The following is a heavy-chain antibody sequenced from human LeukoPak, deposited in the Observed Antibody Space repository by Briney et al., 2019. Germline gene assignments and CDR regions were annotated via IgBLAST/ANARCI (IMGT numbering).Heavy chain of an antibody. J-gene: IGHJ4*02. Sequence: SETLSLTCAVYGGSFSGYYWSWIRQPPGKGLEWIGEINHSGSTNYNPSLKSRVTISVDTSKNQFSLKLGSVIAADTAVYYCARAFRASSFDYWGQGTLVTVSS. CDR1: GGSFSGYY. CDR3: ARAFRASSFDY. D-gene: IGHD2-21*01. CDR2: INHSGST. V-gene: IGHV4-34*01.